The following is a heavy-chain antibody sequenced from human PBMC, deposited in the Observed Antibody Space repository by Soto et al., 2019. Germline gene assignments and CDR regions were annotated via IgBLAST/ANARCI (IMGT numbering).Heavy chain of an antibody. CDR1: GGSFLLSS. J-gene: IGHJ4*02. CDR2: INNSGST. V-gene: IGHV4-34*01. Sequence: SYTLSLTCAVYGGSFLLSSSLLIRQPPGNFLEWIGEINNSGSTNYNPSLQSRVPLSVSPSPNPFSLKLSSVTAADTAVYYCARRGWFGELLYYYWGQGTLVTVSS. D-gene: IGHD3-10*01. CDR3: ARRGWFGELLYYY.